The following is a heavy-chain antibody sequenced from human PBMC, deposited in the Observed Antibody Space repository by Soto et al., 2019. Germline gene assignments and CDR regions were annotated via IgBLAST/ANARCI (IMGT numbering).Heavy chain of an antibody. J-gene: IGHJ4*02. V-gene: IGHV4-31*03. CDR1: GGSISSGGYY. CDR3: TRAPVSGSYCFDF. CDR2: IYYSGST. D-gene: IGHD1-26*01. Sequence: PSETLSLTCTVSGGSISSGGYYWSWIRQHPGKGLEWIGYIYYSGSTYYNPSLKSRVTISVDTSMNQFSLKLSSVTSADTAVYYCTRAPVSGSYCFDFWGQGTPVTVSS.